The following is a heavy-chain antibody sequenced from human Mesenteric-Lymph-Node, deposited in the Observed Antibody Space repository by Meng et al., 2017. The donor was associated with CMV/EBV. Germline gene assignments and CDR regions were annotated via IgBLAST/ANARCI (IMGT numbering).Heavy chain of an antibody. CDR3: AKDGAREGATYKYYYGMDV. Sequence: GGSLRLSCAASGFTFSSYGMHWVRQAPGKGLEWVAFIRYDGSNKNYADSVKGRFTISRDNSKNTLYLQMNSLRAGDTAVYYCAKDGAREGATYKYYYGMDVWGQGTTVTVSS. J-gene: IGHJ6*02. CDR1: GFTFSSYG. V-gene: IGHV3-30*02. D-gene: IGHD1-26*01. CDR2: IRYDGSNK.